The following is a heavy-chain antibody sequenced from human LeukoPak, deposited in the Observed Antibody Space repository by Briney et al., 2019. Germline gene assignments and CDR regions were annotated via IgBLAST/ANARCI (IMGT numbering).Heavy chain of an antibody. CDR2: VHYGGTT. CDR3: ASPQTIDYWDSGISGSSDY. D-gene: IGHD3-10*01. Sequence: SETLSLTCTVSGGSISSNNYYWGWIRQPPGQGLEWIGTVHYGGTTYYNPSLKSRVTLSADTSNNLFSLKLSSVTAADTAVYYCASPQTIDYWDSGISGSSDYWSQGTLVTVSS. CDR1: GGSISSNNYY. V-gene: IGHV4-39*02. J-gene: IGHJ4*02.